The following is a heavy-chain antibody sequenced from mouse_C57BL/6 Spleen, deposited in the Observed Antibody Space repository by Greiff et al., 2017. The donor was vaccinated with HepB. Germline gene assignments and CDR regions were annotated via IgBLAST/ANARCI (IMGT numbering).Heavy chain of an antibody. J-gene: IGHJ1*03. V-gene: IGHV5-17*01. CDR3: ARTPLYYGSRYWYFDV. CDR2: ISSGSSTI. Sequence: EVKLVESGGGLVKPGGSLKLSCAASGFTFSDYGMHWVRQAPEKGLEWVAYISSGSSTIYYADTVKGRFTISRDNAKNTLFLQMTSLRSEDTAMYYCARTPLYYGSRYWYFDVWGTRTTVTVSS. D-gene: IGHD1-1*01. CDR1: GFTFSDYG.